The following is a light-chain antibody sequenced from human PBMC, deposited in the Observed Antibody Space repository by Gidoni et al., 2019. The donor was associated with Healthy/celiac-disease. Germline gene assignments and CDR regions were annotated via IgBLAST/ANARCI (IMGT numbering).Light chain of an antibody. CDR2: GKN. V-gene: IGLV3-19*01. CDR1: SLRSYY. CDR3: NSRDSSGNHVV. Sequence: SSELTQDPAVSVALGQTVRITCQGDSLRSYYASWYQQKPGQAPVLVIYGKNNRPSGIPHRFSGSSSGNTASLTITGAQAEDEADYYGNSRDSSGNHVVFGGGTKLTVL. J-gene: IGLJ2*01.